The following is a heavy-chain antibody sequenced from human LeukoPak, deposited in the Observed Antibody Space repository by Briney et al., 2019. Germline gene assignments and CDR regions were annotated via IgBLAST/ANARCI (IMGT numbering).Heavy chain of an antibody. Sequence: GGSLRLSCAASGFTFSSYWMHWVCQAPGKGLVWVSRINSDGSSTSYADSVKGRFTISRDNAKNTLYLQMNSLRAEDTAVYYCARGDYYGSSAYSDYWGQGTLVTVSS. J-gene: IGHJ4*02. CDR1: GFTFSSYW. CDR2: INSDGSST. V-gene: IGHV3-74*01. D-gene: IGHD3-22*01. CDR3: ARGDYYGSSAYSDY.